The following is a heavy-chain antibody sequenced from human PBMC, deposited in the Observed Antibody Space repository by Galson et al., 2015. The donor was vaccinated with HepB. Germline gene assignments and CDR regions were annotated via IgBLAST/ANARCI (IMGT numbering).Heavy chain of an antibody. Sequence: SLRLSCAASGFTFRSYGMHWVCQSPGTGLEWEAVISYDGSNKYYADSVKGRFTISRDNSKNTLYLQMNSLRAEDTAVYYCARARSWYSNFDYWGQGTLVTVSS. D-gene: IGHD6-13*01. CDR1: GFTFRSYG. CDR2: ISYDGSNK. CDR3: ARARSWYSNFDY. V-gene: IGHV3-30*03. J-gene: IGHJ4*02.